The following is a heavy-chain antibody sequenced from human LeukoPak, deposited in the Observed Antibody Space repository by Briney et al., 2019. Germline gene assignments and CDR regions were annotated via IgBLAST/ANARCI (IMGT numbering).Heavy chain of an antibody. D-gene: IGHD6-6*01. V-gene: IGHV4-34*01. Sequence: SETLSLTCAVYGGSFSGYYWSWIRQPPGKGLEWIGEINHSGSTNYNPSLTSRGTISVDTSKNQFSLKLSSVTAADTAVYYCARPRIAARSPFDYWGQGTLVTVSS. CDR2: INHSGST. CDR1: GGSFSGYY. J-gene: IGHJ4*02. CDR3: ARPRIAARSPFDY.